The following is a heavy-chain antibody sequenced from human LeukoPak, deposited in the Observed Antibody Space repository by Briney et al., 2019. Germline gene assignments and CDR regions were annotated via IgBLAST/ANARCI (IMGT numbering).Heavy chain of an antibody. CDR3: ARGTPAEGLIDY. Sequence: NASETLSLTCTVPGGSISSYYWSWIRQPAGKGPEWIGRIYTSGSTNYNPSLNSRVTMSVDTTKNQFSLKLSSVTAADTAVYYCARGTPAEGLIDYWGQGTLGTVSS. CDR1: GGSISSYY. D-gene: IGHD1-14*01. CDR2: IYTSGST. J-gene: IGHJ4*02. V-gene: IGHV4-4*07.